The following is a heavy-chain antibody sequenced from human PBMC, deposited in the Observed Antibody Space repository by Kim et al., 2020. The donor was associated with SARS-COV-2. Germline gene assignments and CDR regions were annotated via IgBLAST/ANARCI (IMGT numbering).Heavy chain of an antibody. V-gene: IGHV1-69*13. CDR1: GGTFSSYA. CDR2: IIPIFGTA. J-gene: IGHJ6*02. D-gene: IGHD2-8*01. Sequence: SVKVSCKASGGTFSSYAISWVRQAPGQGLEWMGGIIPIFGTANYAQKFQGRVTITADESTSTAYMELSSLRSEDTAVYYCASRRYCTNGVCYSYYYYYYGMDVWGQGTTVTVSS. CDR3: ASRRYCTNGVCYSYYYYYYGMDV.